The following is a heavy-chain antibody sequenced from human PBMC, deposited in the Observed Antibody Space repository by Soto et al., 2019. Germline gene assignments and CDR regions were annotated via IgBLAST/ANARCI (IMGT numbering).Heavy chain of an antibody. Sequence: PGESLKISCEGSGYSFTSYWIAWVRQMPGKGLEWMGMIWPADSDTRDSPSFQGQVTISADKSISTAYLHWSRLRASDTAMYYCARVSSDWFPFDAWGQGAPVTVSS. CDR2: IWPADSDT. CDR3: ARVSSDWFPFDA. D-gene: IGHD3-9*01. J-gene: IGHJ4*02. V-gene: IGHV5-51*01. CDR1: GYSFTSYW.